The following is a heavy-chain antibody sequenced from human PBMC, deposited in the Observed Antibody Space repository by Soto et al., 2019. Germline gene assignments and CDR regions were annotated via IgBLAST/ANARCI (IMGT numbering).Heavy chain of an antibody. J-gene: IGHJ3*02. D-gene: IGHD3-16*01. Sequence: QLHLVQSGAVVKKPGASVTVSCSASGYPVTAYYMHWVRQAPGRGLEWMGGIHPATGAAKYTQTLEGRVPMTRETPASTVFMELSRWPSEGPGVFDLERGGGVGVAGPAAFDMWGLGTLVTVSS. V-gene: IGHV1-2*02. CDR1: GYPVTAYY. CDR3: ERGGGVGVAGPAAFDM. CDR2: IHPATGAA.